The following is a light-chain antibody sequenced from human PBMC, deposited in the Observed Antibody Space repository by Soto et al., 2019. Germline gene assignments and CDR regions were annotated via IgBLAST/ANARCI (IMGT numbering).Light chain of an antibody. V-gene: IGLV2-11*01. CDR2: DVS. Sequence: QSALTQPRSVSGSPGQSVTISCTGTSSDVGGYNYVSWYQQHPGKAPKLMIYDVSKRPSGVPDRFSGSKSGNTASLTISGLQAEDEADYYCCSYACSYTPYVFGTGTKLTVL. CDR1: SSDVGGYNY. J-gene: IGLJ1*01. CDR3: CSYACSYTPYV.